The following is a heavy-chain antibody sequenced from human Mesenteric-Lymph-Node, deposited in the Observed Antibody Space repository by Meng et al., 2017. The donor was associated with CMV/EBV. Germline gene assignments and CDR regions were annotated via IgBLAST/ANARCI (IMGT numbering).Heavy chain of an antibody. V-gene: IGHV4-34*01. D-gene: IGHD2-2*02. CDR1: GGSFSGYY. CDR3: ARVRDIVVVPAAIRPPYYFDY. CDR2: INHSGST. J-gene: IGHJ4*02. Sequence: SEILSLTCAVYGGSFSGYYWSWIRQPPGKGLEWIGEINHSGSTNYNPSLKSRVTISVDTSKNQFSLKLSSVTAADTAVYYCARVRDIVVVPAAIRPPYYFDYWGQGTLVTVSS.